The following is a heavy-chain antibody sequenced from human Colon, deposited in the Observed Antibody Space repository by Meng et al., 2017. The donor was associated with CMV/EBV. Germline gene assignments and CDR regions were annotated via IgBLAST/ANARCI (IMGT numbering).Heavy chain of an antibody. V-gene: IGHV3-43D*03. CDR3: AKDISKFQRGDFYFYGMDV. Sequence: GGSLRLSCAASGFTFDDFAMHWVRQVPGKGLEWVSLISWDGSSTYYADSVKGRFTVSRDNSKNSLYLQMNSLRAEDTAFFYCAKDISKFQRGDFYFYGMDVWGQGTTVTVSS. D-gene: IGHD2/OR15-2a*01. CDR1: GFTFDDFA. J-gene: IGHJ6*02. CDR2: ISWDGSST.